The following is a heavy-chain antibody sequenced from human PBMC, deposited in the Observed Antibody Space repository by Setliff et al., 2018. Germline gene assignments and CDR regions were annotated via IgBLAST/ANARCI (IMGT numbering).Heavy chain of an antibody. J-gene: IGHJ6*03. CDR2: INPSSGGT. CDR3: ARAEYTSSSLYYYMDV. CDR1: RYTFNDYY. V-gene: IGHV1-2*06. Sequence: GASVKVSCKAFRYTFNDYYIHWVRLTPGQGLEWMGRINPSSGGTDDAQNFLGRVTMTRDTAISTAYMELSRLTSDDTAVYYCARAEYTSSSLYYYMDVWGKGTTVTVSS. D-gene: IGHD6-6*01.